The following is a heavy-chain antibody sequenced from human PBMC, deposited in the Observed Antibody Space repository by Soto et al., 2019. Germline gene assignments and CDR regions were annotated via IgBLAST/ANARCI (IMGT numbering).Heavy chain of an antibody. CDR3: ARGYPSSSRLGWFDP. CDR2: INPRDGDT. D-gene: IGHD6-13*01. Sequence: QVQLVQSGAEVKKPGASVKVTCKASGYTFSSYYVYWGRLAPGQGLEWMGLINPRDGDTMYAQKFQGRFTVTRDKSTSTVYMEMSSRRSEETAVYFLARGYPSSSRLGWFDPWGQGTVVTVSS. CDR1: GYTFSSYY. V-gene: IGHV1-46*01. J-gene: IGHJ5*02.